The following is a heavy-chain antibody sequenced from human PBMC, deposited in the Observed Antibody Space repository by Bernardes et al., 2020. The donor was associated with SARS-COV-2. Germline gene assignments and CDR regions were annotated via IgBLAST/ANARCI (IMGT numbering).Heavy chain of an antibody. CDR3: ARDYYDSSGFRGTKRAFDI. V-gene: IGHV1-69*06. CDR2: IIPIFGTA. Sequence: SVKVSCKASGGTFSSYAISWVRQAPGQGLEWMGGIIPIFGTANYAQKFQGRVTITADKSTSTAYMELSSLRSEDTAVYYCARDYYDSSGFRGTKRAFDIWGQGTMVTVSS. D-gene: IGHD3-22*01. J-gene: IGHJ3*02. CDR1: GGTFSSYA.